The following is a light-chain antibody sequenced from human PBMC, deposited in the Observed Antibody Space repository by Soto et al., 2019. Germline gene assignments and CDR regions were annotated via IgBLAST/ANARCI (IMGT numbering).Light chain of an antibody. CDR3: SSYTSSSTLRV. J-gene: IGLJ1*01. CDR2: DVS. Sequence: QSVLTQPASVSGSAGQSITISCTGTSSDVGGYNYVSWYQQHPGKAPKIMIYDVSNRPAGVSNRFSGSKSGNTASLTVSGLQAEDEADYYCSSYTSSSTLRVFGTGTKVTVL. V-gene: IGLV2-14*01. CDR1: SSDVGGYNY.